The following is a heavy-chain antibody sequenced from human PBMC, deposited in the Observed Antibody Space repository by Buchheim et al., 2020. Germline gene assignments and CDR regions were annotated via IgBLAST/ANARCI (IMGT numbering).Heavy chain of an antibody. CDR1: GGSFSGYY. Sequence: QVQLQQWGAGLLKPSETLSLTCAVYGGSFSGYYWSWIRQPPGKGLEWIGEINHSGSTNYNPSLKSRVTISVDTSKNQFSLKLSSVTAADTAVYYCARGPIFGVVYWGPRYGMDVWGQGTT. CDR3: ARGPIFGVVYWGPRYGMDV. D-gene: IGHD3-3*01. V-gene: IGHV4-34*01. J-gene: IGHJ6*02. CDR2: INHSGST.